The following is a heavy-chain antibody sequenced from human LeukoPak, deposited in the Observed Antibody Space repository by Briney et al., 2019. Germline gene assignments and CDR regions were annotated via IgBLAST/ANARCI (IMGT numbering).Heavy chain of an antibody. Sequence: PSVTLSLTCTVSGASIRSYYWNWLRQPPGKGLEWIGYINYSGSTNSNPSLKSRATISMDTSKYHFSLKLSSVTAADTAVYYCARTLWSVSYFDYWGQGTLVTVSS. CDR1: GASIRSYY. D-gene: IGHD3-3*01. V-gene: IGHV4-59*08. CDR2: INYSGST. CDR3: ARTLWSVSYFDY. J-gene: IGHJ4*02.